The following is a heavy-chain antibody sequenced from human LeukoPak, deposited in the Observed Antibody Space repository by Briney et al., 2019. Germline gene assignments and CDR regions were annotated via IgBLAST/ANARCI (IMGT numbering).Heavy chain of an antibody. V-gene: IGHV1-2*02. J-gene: IGHJ5*02. CDR3: ARGYYYDSSGYPNWFDP. CDR1: GYTFTGYY. Sequence: ASVKVSCKASGYTFTGYYMHWVRQAPGQGLEWMGWINPNSGGTNYAQKFQGRVTMTRDTSISTAYMELSRLRSDDTAVYYCARGYYYDSSGYPNWFDPWGQGTLVTVSS. CDR2: INPNSGGT. D-gene: IGHD3-22*01.